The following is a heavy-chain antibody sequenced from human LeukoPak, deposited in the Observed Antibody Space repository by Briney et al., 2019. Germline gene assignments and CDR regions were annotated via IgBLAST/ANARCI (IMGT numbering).Heavy chain of an antibody. V-gene: IGHV4-4*02. CDR1: GGSISSSNW. D-gene: IGHD3-10*01. CDR3: ARDRDYYGSGSYPHRAFDI. Sequence: SGTLSLTCAVSGGSISSSNWWSWVRQPPGKGLEWIGEIYHSGSTNYNPSLKSRVTISVDKSKNQFSLKLSSVTAADTAVYYCARDRDYYGSGSYPHRAFDIWGQGTMVTVSS. J-gene: IGHJ3*02. CDR2: IYHSGST.